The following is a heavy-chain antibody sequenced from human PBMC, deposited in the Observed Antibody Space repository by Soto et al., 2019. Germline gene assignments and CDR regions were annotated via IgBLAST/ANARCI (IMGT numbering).Heavy chain of an antibody. D-gene: IGHD2-8*01. CDR3: ASSKMGLISVLET. Sequence: QVQLQESGPGLVKPSETLSLTCNVSGASIRSYFWSWIRQPPGKGLEWIGYIPDSGGPTYNPSLRSRVTISIDTSKKQFSLKMTSVTAADTAVYYCASSKMGLISVLETWGQGTLVTVSA. CDR1: GASIRSYF. J-gene: IGHJ4*02. V-gene: IGHV4-59*01. CDR2: IPDSGGP.